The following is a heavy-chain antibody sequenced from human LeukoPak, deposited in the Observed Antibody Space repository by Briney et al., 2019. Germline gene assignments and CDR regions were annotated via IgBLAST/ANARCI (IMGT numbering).Heavy chain of an antibody. CDR3: ARDKIEGPTKLDY. V-gene: IGHV3-7*01. D-gene: IGHD1-1*01. CDR2: IKQDESEK. J-gene: IGHJ4*02. CDR1: GFTFSSYW. Sequence: GGSLRLSCAASGFTFSSYWMSWVRQAPGKGLEWVANIKQDESEKYYVDSAKGRFTISRDNAKNSLYLQMNSLRAEDTAVYYCARDKIEGPTKLDYWGQGILVTVSS.